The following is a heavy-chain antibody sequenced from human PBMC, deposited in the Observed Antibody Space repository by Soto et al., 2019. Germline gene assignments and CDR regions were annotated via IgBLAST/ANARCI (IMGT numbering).Heavy chain of an antibody. CDR1: GFTFSSYA. Sequence: GGSLRLSCAASGFTFSSYAMSWVRQAPGKGLEWVSAISGGGGSTYYADSVKGRFTISRDNSKNTLYLQMNSLRAEDTAVYYCAKKSRWVVAGYYYYGMDVWGQGTTVTVSS. CDR2: ISGGGGST. CDR3: AKKSRWVVAGYYYYGMDV. J-gene: IGHJ6*02. D-gene: IGHD6-19*01. V-gene: IGHV3-23*01.